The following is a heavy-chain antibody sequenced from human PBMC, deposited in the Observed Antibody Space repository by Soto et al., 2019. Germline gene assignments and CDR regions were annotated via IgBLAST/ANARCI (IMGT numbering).Heavy chain of an antibody. CDR1: GYKFTRYW. CDR3: ASLINIAAAGTYYYYYGMDV. CDR2: IDPSDSYT. J-gene: IGHJ6*02. Sequence: GDAQKSSCEGSGYKFTRYWIRWVRQKKGKGLEWMGRIDPSDSYTNYSPSFQGHVTISADKSISTAYLQWSSLKASDTAMYYCASLINIAAAGTYYYYYGMDVWGQGTTVTVSS. D-gene: IGHD6-13*01. V-gene: IGHV5-10-1*01.